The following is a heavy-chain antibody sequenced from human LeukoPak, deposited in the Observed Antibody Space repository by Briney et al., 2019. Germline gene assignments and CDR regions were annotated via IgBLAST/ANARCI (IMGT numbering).Heavy chain of an antibody. Sequence: PSETLSLTCTVSGGSITGYYWNWIRQPAGQGLEWLGRVYSSGVGNYDPSLTSRVTMSVDTSKNQFSLKLTSLTAADTAVYYCAREEFLHEIDSSGYFVYWGQGTLVTVSS. CDR2: VYSSGVG. V-gene: IGHV4-4*07. CDR1: GGSITGYY. CDR3: AREEFLHEIDSSGYFVY. J-gene: IGHJ4*02. D-gene: IGHD3-22*01.